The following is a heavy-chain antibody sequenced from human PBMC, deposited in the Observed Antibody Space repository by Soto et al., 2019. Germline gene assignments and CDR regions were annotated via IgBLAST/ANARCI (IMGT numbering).Heavy chain of an antibody. V-gene: IGHV4-61*08. CDR1: GAALSGGGYF. CDR2: IYYSGGT. D-gene: IGHD1-1*01. J-gene: IGHJ5*02. CDR3: TREQSDDDYFDP. Sequence: SETLSLTCTVSGAALSGGGYFYTWVRQPPGKGLEWLGYIYYSGGTNYNPSLKSRVTISLDKSKSQFSLRLISVTAADTAVYYCTREQSDDDYFDPWGQGTLVTVSS.